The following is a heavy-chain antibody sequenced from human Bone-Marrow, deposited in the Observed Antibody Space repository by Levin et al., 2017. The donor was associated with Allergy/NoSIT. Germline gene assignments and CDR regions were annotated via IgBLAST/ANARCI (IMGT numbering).Heavy chain of an antibody. CDR2: IFPDDSDT. J-gene: IGHJ3*02. Sequence: KGGESLKISCEASGYSFTSYWIGWVRQMPGKGLEWMGSIFPDDSDTKYSPSFQGQVTFSADKSISTAYLQWSSLKASDTAIYYCARRGYCSSTNCYWYAFEIWGQGTMVIVSS. CDR1: GYSFTSYW. CDR3: ARRGYCSSTNCYWYAFEI. D-gene: IGHD2-2*01. V-gene: IGHV5-51*01.